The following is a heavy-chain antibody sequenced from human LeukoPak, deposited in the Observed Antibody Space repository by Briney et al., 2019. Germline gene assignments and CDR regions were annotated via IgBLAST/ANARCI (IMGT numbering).Heavy chain of an antibody. D-gene: IGHD2-21*01. Sequence: SETLSLTCTVSGGSITSYSWSWIRQPAGQGLEWIGRIYASGSASYSPSFKGRVTMSVDTSKNQFSLNLNSVTAADTAVYYCAGCGGDCLDYYYYYMDVWGKGTTVTVSS. CDR3: AGCGGDCLDYYYYYMDV. CDR1: GGSITSYS. V-gene: IGHV4-4*07. CDR2: IYASGSA. J-gene: IGHJ6*03.